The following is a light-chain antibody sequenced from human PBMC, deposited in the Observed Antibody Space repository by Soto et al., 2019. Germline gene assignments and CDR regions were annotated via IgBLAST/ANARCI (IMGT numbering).Light chain of an antibody. Sequence: EIVLTQSPGTLSLSPGERATLSCRASQSVSCSYLAWYQQNRGQAPRLLIYGASSRAPGIPDRFGGSGSGTDFTLTISRLEPEDFAVYYCQQYGSSRWTFGQGTKVDIK. J-gene: IGKJ1*01. CDR2: GAS. V-gene: IGKV3-20*01. CDR1: QSVSCSY. CDR3: QQYGSSRWT.